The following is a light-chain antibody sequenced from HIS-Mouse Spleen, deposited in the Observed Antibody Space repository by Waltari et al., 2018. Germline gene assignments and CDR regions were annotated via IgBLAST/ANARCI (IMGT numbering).Light chain of an antibody. CDR3: QVWDSSSDHP. V-gene: IGLV3-21*03. Sequence: SYVLTQPPSVSVAPGKTARITCGGNNIGSKSVHWYQQKPGQAHVLVVYDDSDRPSGIPERFSGSNSGNTATLTISRVEAGDEADYYCQVWDSSSDHPFGGGTKLTVL. J-gene: IGLJ3*02. CDR1: NIGSKS. CDR2: DDS.